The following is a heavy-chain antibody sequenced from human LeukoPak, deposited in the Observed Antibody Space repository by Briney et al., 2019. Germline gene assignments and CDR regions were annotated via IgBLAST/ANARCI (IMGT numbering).Heavy chain of an antibody. V-gene: IGHV4-59*08. CDR3: ARLRDGRWLLEY. Sequence: PSETLSLTCTVSGDSMSYYYWSWIRQPPGKGLEWIASINYSGTTYYNPSLKRRVTISEDTSKKQFSLKLSSVTAADTAVYYCARLRDGRWLLEYWGQGTLVTVSS. CDR2: INYSGTT. D-gene: IGHD5-24*01. CDR1: GDSMSYYY. J-gene: IGHJ4*02.